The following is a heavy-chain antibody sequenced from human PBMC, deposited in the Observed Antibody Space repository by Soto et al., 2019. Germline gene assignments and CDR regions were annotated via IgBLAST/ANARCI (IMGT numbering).Heavy chain of an antibody. D-gene: IGHD6-19*01. CDR3: TTGRKDSSGWYDYDY. V-gene: IGHV3-15*01. CDR2: IKSKTDGGTT. J-gene: IGHJ4*02. CDR1: GFTFSNAW. Sequence: EVQLVESGGGLVKPGGSLRLSCAASGFTFSNAWMSWVRQAPGKGLEWVGRIKSKTDGGTTDYAAPVKGRFTISRDDSKNTLYLQMNSLKTEDTAVYYCTTGRKDSSGWYDYDYWGQGTLVTVSS.